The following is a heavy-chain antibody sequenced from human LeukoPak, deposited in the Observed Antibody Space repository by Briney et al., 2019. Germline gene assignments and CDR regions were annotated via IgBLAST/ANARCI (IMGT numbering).Heavy chain of an antibody. D-gene: IGHD6-13*01. CDR3: AREQQLGNYYYYYGMDV. J-gene: IGHJ6*02. V-gene: IGHV1-2*02. CDR2: INPNSGGT. CDR1: GYTFTGYY. Sequence: ASVKVSCKASGYTFTGYYMHWVRQAPGQGLEWMGWINPNSGGTNYAQKFQGRVTMTRDTSISTAYMELSRLRSDDTAVYYCAREQQLGNYYYYYGMDVWGQGTTVTVSS.